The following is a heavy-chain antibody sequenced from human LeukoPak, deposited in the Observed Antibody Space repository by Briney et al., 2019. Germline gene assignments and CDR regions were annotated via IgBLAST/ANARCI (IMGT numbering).Heavy chain of an antibody. CDR1: DYTFTTYG. Sequence: ASVKVSCKTSDYTFTTYGIIWVRQAPGQGLEWVGWIGAYNGNTDYAQNFQGRVTMTVDTSTKEAYMELRSLRSEDTAVYYCATGIAAAGLNWGQGTLVTVSS. J-gene: IGHJ4*02. D-gene: IGHD6-13*01. V-gene: IGHV1-18*01. CDR3: ATGIAAAGLN. CDR2: IGAYNGNT.